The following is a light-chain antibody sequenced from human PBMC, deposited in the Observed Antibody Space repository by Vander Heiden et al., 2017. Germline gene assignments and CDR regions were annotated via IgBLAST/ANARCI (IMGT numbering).Light chain of an antibody. Sequence: QSALPQPASESGSPSQSIPISCTGTANDVGAFNFVSWYQQQPGKAPKLMIYDVSNRPSGVSNRFSGSKSGNTASLTISGLQPEDEADYYCSSYTRISTVLFGGGTKLTVL. CDR3: SSYTRISTVL. J-gene: IGLJ2*01. CDR2: DVS. CDR1: ANDVGAFNF. V-gene: IGLV2-14*01.